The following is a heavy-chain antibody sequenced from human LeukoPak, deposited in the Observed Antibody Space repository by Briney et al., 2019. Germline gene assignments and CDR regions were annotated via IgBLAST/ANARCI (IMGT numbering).Heavy chain of an antibody. CDR3: AAHYYDFWSGYFHGNWFDP. Sequence: GSLRLSCAASGFTVSSSYMSWIRQPPGKGLEWIGEINHSGSTNYNPSLKSRVTISVDTSKNQFSLKLSSVTAADTAVYYCAAHYYDFWSGYFHGNWFDPWGQGTLVTVSS. CDR2: INHSGST. CDR1: GFTVSSSY. J-gene: IGHJ5*02. D-gene: IGHD3-3*01. V-gene: IGHV4-34*08.